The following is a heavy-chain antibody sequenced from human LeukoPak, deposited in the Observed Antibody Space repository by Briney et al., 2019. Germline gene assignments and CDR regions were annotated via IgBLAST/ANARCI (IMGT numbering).Heavy chain of an antibody. CDR2: IYYSGST. V-gene: IGHV4-59*01. Sequence: ASETLSLTCTVSGGSISSYYWSWIRRPPGKGLEWIGYIYYSGSTNYNPSLKSRVTISVDTSKNQFSLKLSSVTAADTAVYYCARVLRFLEWPYYYYYMDVWGKGTTVTVSS. CDR3: ARVLRFLEWPYYYYYMDV. CDR1: GGSISSYY. J-gene: IGHJ6*03. D-gene: IGHD3-3*01.